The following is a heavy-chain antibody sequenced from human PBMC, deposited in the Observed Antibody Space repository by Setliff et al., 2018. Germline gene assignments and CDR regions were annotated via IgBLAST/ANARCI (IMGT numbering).Heavy chain of an antibody. J-gene: IGHJ1*01. CDR2: IPYSGLT. V-gene: IGHV4-59*02. Sequence: SETLPRTCNVSGASGSSHDWDWIRQAPGKGREWIGVIPYSGLTTYNVSLKRRVSISVDTSKNQLSLTLSSVTAADTAVYYCVREGYSEYYQDWGRGTLVTVSS. CDR3: VREGYSEYYQD. D-gene: IGHD1-1*01. CDR1: GASGSSHD.